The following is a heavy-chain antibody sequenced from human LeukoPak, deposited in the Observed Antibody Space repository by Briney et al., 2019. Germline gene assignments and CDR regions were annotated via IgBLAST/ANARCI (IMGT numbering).Heavy chain of an antibody. D-gene: IGHD2-15*01. Sequence: ASVKVFCKASGYIFPAYDVNWVRHATGQGPEWRGWISPNTGKTGYVQKFLGRVTMTKDTSLNTVYVELTTLTPDDPAVYYRARQRIADGGLSSLSLDLWGQGTLVTVSS. CDR3: ARQRIADGGLSSLSLDL. CDR2: ISPNTGKT. V-gene: IGHV1-8*01. J-gene: IGHJ5*02. CDR1: GYIFPAYD.